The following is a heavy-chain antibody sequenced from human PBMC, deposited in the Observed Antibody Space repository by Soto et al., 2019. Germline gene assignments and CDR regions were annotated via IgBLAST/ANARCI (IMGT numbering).Heavy chain of an antibody. CDR2: IYYSGST. V-gene: IGHV4-39*01. Sequence: SETLSLTCTVSGGSISSSSYYWGWIRQPPGKGLEWIGSIYYSGSTYYNPSLKSRVTISVDTSKNQFSLKLSSVTAADTAVYYCARRGDCSSTSCYTNYYYYMDVWGKGTTVTVSS. J-gene: IGHJ6*03. CDR1: GGSISSSSYY. CDR3: ARRGDCSSTSCYTNYYYYMDV. D-gene: IGHD2-2*02.